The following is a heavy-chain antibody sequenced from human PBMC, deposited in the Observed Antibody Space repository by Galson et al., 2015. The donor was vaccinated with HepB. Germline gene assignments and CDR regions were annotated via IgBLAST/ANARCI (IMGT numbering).Heavy chain of an antibody. D-gene: IGHD5-18*01. CDR2: FDPEDGET. CDR3: ATDVRVLSPRYRRFDY. Sequence: SVKVSCKVSGYTLTELSMHWVRQAPGKGLEWMGGFDPEDGETIYAQKFQGRVTMTEDTSTDTAYMELSSLRSEDTAVYYCATDVRVLSPRYRRFDYWGQGTLVTVSS. J-gene: IGHJ4*02. CDR1: GYTLTELS. V-gene: IGHV1-24*01.